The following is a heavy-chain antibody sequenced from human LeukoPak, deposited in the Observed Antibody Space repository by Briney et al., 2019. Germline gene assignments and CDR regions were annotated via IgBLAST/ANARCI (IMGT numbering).Heavy chain of an antibody. V-gene: IGHV3-7*01. J-gene: IGHJ4*02. D-gene: IGHD2-2*01. Sequence: GGSLRLSCAASGFTFSAYWMSWVRQAPGKGLEWVANIKQDGSDKFYVDSVKGRFTISRDNAKNSMYLQMSSLRAEDTAIYYCARVLPVASRDYWGQGTLVTVSS. CDR3: ARVLPVASRDY. CDR2: IKQDGSDK. CDR1: GFTFSAYW.